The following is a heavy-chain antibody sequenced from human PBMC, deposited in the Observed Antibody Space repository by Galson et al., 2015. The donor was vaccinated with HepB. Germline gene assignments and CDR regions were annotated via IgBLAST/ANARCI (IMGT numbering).Heavy chain of an antibody. CDR1: GFTFSSYS. CDR2: ISSSSSYI. D-gene: IGHD3-16*01. V-gene: IGHV3-21*01. Sequence: SLRLSCAASGFTFSSYSMNWVRQAPGKGLEWVSSISSSSSYIYYADSVKGRFTISRDNAKNSLYLQMNSLRAEDTAVYYCARARGVRGSYWYFDLWGRGTLVTVSS. CDR3: ARARGVRGSYWYFDL. J-gene: IGHJ2*01.